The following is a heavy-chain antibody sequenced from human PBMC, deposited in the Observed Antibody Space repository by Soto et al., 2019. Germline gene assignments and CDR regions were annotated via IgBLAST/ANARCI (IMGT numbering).Heavy chain of an antibody. CDR2: INHSGST. J-gene: IGHJ6*02. Sequence: SETLSLTCAVYGGSFSGYYWSWTRQPPGKGLEWIGEINHSGSTNYNPSLKSRVTISVDTSKNQFSLKLSSVTAADTAVYYCARGDRIAAPYGMDVWGQGTTVTVSS. V-gene: IGHV4-34*01. CDR3: ARGDRIAAPYGMDV. D-gene: IGHD6-13*01. CDR1: GGSFSGYY.